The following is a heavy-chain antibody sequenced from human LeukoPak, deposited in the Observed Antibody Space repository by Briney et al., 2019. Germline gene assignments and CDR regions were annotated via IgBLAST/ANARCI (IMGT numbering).Heavy chain of an antibody. CDR3: ARARIYHNYDYVWGSYRSFAPFDY. V-gene: IGHV4-31*03. J-gene: IGHJ4*02. Sequence: SETLSLTCTVSGGSISSGGYYWRWIRQHPGKGLEWIGYIYYSGSTYYNPSLKSRVTISVDTSKNQFSLKLSSVTAADTAVYYCARARIYHNYDYVWGSYRSFAPFDYWGQGTLVTVSS. CDR1: GGSISSGGYY. CDR2: IYYSGST. D-gene: IGHD3-16*02.